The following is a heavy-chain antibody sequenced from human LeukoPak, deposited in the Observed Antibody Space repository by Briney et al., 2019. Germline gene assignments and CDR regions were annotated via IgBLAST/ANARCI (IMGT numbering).Heavy chain of an antibody. J-gene: IGHJ4*02. CDR3: ARVGYSYGFPDY. Sequence: KPSETLSLTCAVYGGSFSGYYWSWIRQPPGKGLEWIGEINHSGSTNYNPSLKSRVTISVDTSKNQFSLKLSSVTAADTAVYYCARVGYSYGFPDYWGQGTLVTVSS. CDR2: INHSGST. CDR1: GGSFSGYY. D-gene: IGHD5-18*01. V-gene: IGHV4-34*01.